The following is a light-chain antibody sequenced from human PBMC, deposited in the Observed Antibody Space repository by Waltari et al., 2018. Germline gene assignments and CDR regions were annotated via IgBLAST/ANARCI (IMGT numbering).Light chain of an antibody. CDR2: KSS. CDR1: ENINNW. J-gene: IGKJ1*01. V-gene: IGKV1-5*03. Sequence: DIQMTQSPSTLSASVGDRVTITCRASENINNWLAWYQQKPGKAPSLLIYKSSSLQTGVPGRLRGIGSGTEFTLTINSLQLDDSATYHCQQYRTFHWTFGQGTKVEIK. CDR3: QQYRTFHWT.